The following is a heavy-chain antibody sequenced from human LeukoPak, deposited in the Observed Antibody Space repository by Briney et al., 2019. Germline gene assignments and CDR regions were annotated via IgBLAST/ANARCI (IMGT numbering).Heavy chain of an antibody. V-gene: IGHV3-23*01. CDR3: AKGPHRIAVAGTGGYMDV. D-gene: IGHD6-19*01. CDR1: GFTFSSYA. CDR2: ISGSGGST. J-gene: IGHJ6*03. Sequence: GGSLRLSCAASGFTFSSYAMSWVRQAPGKGLEWVSAISGSGGSTHYADSVKGRFTISRDNSKNTLYLQMNSLRAEDTAVYYCAKGPHRIAVAGTGGYMDVWGKGTTVTVSS.